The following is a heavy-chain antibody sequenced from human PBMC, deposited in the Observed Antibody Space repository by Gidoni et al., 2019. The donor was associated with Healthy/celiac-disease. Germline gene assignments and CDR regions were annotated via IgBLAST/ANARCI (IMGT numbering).Heavy chain of an antibody. V-gene: IGHV3-30*04. D-gene: IGHD3-22*01. J-gene: IGHJ4*02. CDR1: GFTFSSYA. Sequence: QVQLVESGGGVVQPGRSRRRSCAASGFTFSSYAMHWVRQAPGKGLEWVAVISYDGSNKYYADSVKGRFTISRDNSKNTLYLQMNSLRAEDTAVYYCARDAGVGYYDSSGYYSLDYWGQGTLVTVSS. CDR3: ARDAGVGYYDSSGYYSLDY. CDR2: ISYDGSNK.